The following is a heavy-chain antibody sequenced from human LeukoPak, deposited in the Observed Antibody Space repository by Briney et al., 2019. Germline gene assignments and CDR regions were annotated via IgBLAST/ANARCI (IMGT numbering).Heavy chain of an antibody. J-gene: IGHJ4*02. Sequence: ASVKVSCKASGYTFTGYYMHWVRQAPGQGLEWMGWINPNSGGTNYAQKFQGRVTMTRDTSISTAYMELSRLRSDDRGVYYCARGSGIAAAATDYWGQGTLVTVSS. V-gene: IGHV1-2*02. CDR3: ARGSGIAAAATDY. CDR2: INPNSGGT. CDR1: GYTFTGYY. D-gene: IGHD6-13*01.